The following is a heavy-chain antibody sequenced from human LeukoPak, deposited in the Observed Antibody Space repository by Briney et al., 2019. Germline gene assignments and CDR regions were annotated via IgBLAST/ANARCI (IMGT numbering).Heavy chain of an antibody. CDR1: GGSFSGYY. Sequence: SETLSLTCAVYGGSFSGYYWSWIRQPPGKGLEWIGEINHSGSTNYNPSLKSRVTISVDTSKNQFSLKLSSVTAADTAVYYCARRGGYCSGGSCYSRQFLFDYWGQGTLVTVSS. CDR2: INHSGST. D-gene: IGHD2-15*01. J-gene: IGHJ4*02. V-gene: IGHV4-34*01. CDR3: ARRGGYCSGGSCYSRQFLFDY.